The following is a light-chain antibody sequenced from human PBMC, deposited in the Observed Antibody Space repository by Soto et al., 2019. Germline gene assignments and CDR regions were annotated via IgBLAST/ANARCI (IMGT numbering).Light chain of an antibody. Sequence: EIVMTQSPATLSVSPGERATLSCRASQSVSSNLAWYQQKPGPAPRLLIYGASTRATGIPARFSGSGSGTEFTLTISSLQSEDFAVYYCQQYNNWPPLFGPGTKVDIK. V-gene: IGKV3-15*01. J-gene: IGKJ3*01. CDR3: QQYNNWPPL. CDR1: QSVSSN. CDR2: GAS.